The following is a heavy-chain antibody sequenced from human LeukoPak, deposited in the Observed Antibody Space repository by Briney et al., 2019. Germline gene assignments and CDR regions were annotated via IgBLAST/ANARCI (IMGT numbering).Heavy chain of an antibody. V-gene: IGHV3-23*01. CDR1: GFTFSSYA. CDR2: ISGSGGST. CDR3: AKGPLVLRYFDWLLVDY. Sequence: GGSLRLSCAASGFTFSSYAMSWVRQAPGKGLEWVSAISGSGGSTYYADSVKGRFTISRDNSKNTLYLQMNSLRAEDKAVYYCAKGPLVLRYFDWLLVDYWGQGTLVTVSS. D-gene: IGHD3-9*01. J-gene: IGHJ4*02.